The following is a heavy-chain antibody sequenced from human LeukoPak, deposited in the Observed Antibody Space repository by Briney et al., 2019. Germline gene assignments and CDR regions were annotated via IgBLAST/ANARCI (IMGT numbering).Heavy chain of an antibody. CDR2: INHSGST. V-gene: IGHV4-34*01. CDR3: ARTYCSSTSCYFKDY. Sequence: PSETLSLTCAVYGGSFSGYYWSWIRQPPGKGLEWIGEINHSGSTNYNPSLKSRVTISVDTSKNQFSLKLSSVTAADTAVYYCARTYCSSTSCYFKDYWGQGTLVTVSS. J-gene: IGHJ4*02. CDR1: GGSFSGYY. D-gene: IGHD2-2*01.